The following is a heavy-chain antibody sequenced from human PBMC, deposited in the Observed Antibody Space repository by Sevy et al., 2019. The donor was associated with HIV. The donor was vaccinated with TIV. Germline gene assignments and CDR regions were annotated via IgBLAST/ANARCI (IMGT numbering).Heavy chain of an antibody. CDR2: ISSSSSTI. J-gene: IGHJ4*02. V-gene: IGHV3-48*01. Sequence: GGSLRLSCAASGFTFSSYSMNWVRQAPGKGLEWVSYISSSSSTIYYADSVKGRFTISRDNAKNSLYLQMNSLRAEDTAGYYCASGTVPYYFDYWGQGTLVTVSS. CDR3: ASGTVPYYFDY. CDR1: GFTFSSYS. D-gene: IGHD4-17*01.